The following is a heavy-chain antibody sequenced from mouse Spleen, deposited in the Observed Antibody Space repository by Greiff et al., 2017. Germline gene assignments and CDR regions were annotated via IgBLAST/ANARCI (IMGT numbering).Heavy chain of an antibody. D-gene: IGHD1-1*01. J-gene: IGHJ3*01. V-gene: IGHV1-82*01. CDR3: ARHGSSYRFAY. Sequence: QVQLQQSGPELVKPGASVKISCKASGYAFSSSWMNWVKQRPGKGLEWIGRIYPGDGDTNYNGKFKGKATLTADKSSSTAYMQLSSLTSEDSAVYFCARHGSSYRFAYWGQGTLVTVS. CDR2: IYPGDGDT. CDR1: GYAFSSSW.